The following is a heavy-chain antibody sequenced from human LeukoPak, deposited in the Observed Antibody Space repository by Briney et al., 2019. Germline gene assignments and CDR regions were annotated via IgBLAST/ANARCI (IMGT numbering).Heavy chain of an antibody. CDR3: ARGSSSSWYWYFDY. J-gene: IGHJ4*02. CDR1: GFTFSDYC. CDR2: ISSSSSYA. Sequence: GGSLRLSCAASGFTFSDYCMSWIRQAPGKGLEWVSYISSSSSYANYADSVKGRFTTSRDNAKNSLYLQMNSLRAEDTAVYYCARGSSSSWYWYFDYWGQGTLVTVSS. V-gene: IGHV3-11*05. D-gene: IGHD6-13*01.